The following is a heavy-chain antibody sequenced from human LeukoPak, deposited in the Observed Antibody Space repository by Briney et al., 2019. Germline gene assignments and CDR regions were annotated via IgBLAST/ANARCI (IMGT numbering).Heavy chain of an antibody. CDR2: MKQDGSEK. Sequence: PGGSLRLSCAASGFPFNSYWMSWVRQAPGKGLEWVATMKQDGSEKYYVDSVKGRFTISRDNAENSLYLQMNSLRAEDTAVYYCAGGLVYSHGYIDYWGQGTLVTVSS. V-gene: IGHV3-7*04. CDR3: AGGLVYSHGYIDY. CDR1: GFPFNSYW. D-gene: IGHD5-18*01. J-gene: IGHJ4*02.